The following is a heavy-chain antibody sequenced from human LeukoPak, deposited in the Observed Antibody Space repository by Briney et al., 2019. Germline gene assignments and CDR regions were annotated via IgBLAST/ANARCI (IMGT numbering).Heavy chain of an antibody. CDR3: ARVPIYGQLDNYFDY. Sequence: ASVKVSCKASGGTFSSYAISWVRQAPGQGLEWMGIINPTGGSTSYAQNFQGRVTMTRDMSTSTVYMELRSLRSEDTAVYYCARVPIYGQLDNYFDYWGQGTLVTVSS. CDR2: INPTGGST. V-gene: IGHV1-46*01. D-gene: IGHD6-6*01. CDR1: GGTFSSYA. J-gene: IGHJ4*02.